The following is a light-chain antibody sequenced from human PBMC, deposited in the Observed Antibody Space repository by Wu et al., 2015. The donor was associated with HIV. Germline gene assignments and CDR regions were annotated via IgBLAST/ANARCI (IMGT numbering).Light chain of an antibody. V-gene: IGKV3-11*01. J-gene: IGKJ5*01. CDR1: ESVNVY. CDR2: DAS. CDR3: QQYGGSPIT. Sequence: VLTQSPATLSLSPGERATLSCRASESVNVYIAWFLQKLGQAPRVLISDASTRVTGIPDRFSGSGSGTDFTLTISRLEPEDFAIYFCQQYGGSPITFGQGTRLEI.